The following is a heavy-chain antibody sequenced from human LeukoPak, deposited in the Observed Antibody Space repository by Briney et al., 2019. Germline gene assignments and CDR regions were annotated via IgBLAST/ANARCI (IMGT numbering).Heavy chain of an antibody. J-gene: IGHJ4*02. D-gene: IGHD6-13*01. V-gene: IGHV4-39*07. Sequence: SETLSLTCTVSGGSISSSSYYWGWIRQPPGKGLEWIGSIYYSGSTYYNPSLRSQVTISVGTSKNQFSLKLSSVTAADTAVYYCARRGKQQLAYWGQGTLVTVSS. CDR3: ARRGKQQLAY. CDR2: IYYSGST. CDR1: GGSISSSSYY.